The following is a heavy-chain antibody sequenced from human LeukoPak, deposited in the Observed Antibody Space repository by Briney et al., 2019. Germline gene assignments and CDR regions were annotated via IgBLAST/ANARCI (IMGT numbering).Heavy chain of an antibody. CDR3: ARDAGGRTQREGWFDP. Sequence: GGSLRLSCAASGLTFSTYSMNWVRKAPGKGLEWLPPISSGGMWIYYADSLKGRFTISRNNAKNSLYLQMKSLRVEDTGVYYCARDAGGRTQREGWFDPWGQGTLVTVSS. V-gene: IGHV3-21*01. CDR1: GLTFSTYS. D-gene: IGHD1-26*01. CDR2: ISSGGMWI. J-gene: IGHJ5*02.